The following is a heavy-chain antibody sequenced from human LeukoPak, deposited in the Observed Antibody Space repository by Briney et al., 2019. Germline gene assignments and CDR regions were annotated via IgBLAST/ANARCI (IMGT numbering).Heavy chain of an antibody. D-gene: IGHD3-22*01. CDR2: INPSGAST. Sequence: VASVKVPCKASGYTFTTYYIHWVRQAPGQGLEWMGIINPSGASTMYAQKLQGRVTMTMDTSTSTVYMELSSLRSEDTAMYYCARGPPGWVYDITKRGLFDPWGQGTLVTVSS. CDR1: GYTFTTYY. CDR3: ARGPPGWVYDITKRGLFDP. J-gene: IGHJ5*02. V-gene: IGHV1-46*01.